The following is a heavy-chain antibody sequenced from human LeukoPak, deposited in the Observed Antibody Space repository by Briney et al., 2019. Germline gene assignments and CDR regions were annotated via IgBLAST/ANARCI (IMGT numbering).Heavy chain of an antibody. CDR3: ARDRGYSYGTVGY. Sequence: PGGSLRLSCAASGFTFGAYAMHWVRQSPGKGLEWVALISYDGNNEWYADSVKGRFTVSRDNSKNTLYLQMNSLRVEDTAVYYCARDRGYSYGTVGYWGQGTLVTVSS. CDR1: GFTFGAYA. V-gene: IGHV3-30*04. CDR2: ISYDGNNE. D-gene: IGHD5-18*01. J-gene: IGHJ4*02.